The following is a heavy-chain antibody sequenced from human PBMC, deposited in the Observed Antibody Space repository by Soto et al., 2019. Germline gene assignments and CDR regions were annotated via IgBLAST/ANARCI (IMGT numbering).Heavy chain of an antibody. D-gene: IGHD3-10*01. Sequence: ASVKVSCKASGYTFTGYYMHWVRQAPGQGLEWMGWINPNSGGTNYAQKFQGWVTMTRDTSISTAYMELSRLRSDDTAVYYCARGRSGLRGFWFDPWGQGTLVTVSS. J-gene: IGHJ5*02. CDR1: GYTFTGYY. CDR2: INPNSGGT. CDR3: ARGRSGLRGFWFDP. V-gene: IGHV1-2*04.